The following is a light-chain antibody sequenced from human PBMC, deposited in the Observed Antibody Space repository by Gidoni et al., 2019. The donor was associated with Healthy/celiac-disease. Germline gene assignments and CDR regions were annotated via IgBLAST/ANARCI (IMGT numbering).Light chain of an antibody. V-gene: IGLV1-40*01. Sequence: QSVLTQPPSVSGAPGPRVTISCTGRSSNIGAGYDVHWYQQLPGTAPKLLIYGNSNRPSGVPDRFSGSKSGTSASLAITGLQAEDEADYYCQSYDSSLSVVFGGGTKLTVL. CDR3: QSYDSSLSVV. CDR2: GNS. J-gene: IGLJ2*01. CDR1: SSNIGAGYD.